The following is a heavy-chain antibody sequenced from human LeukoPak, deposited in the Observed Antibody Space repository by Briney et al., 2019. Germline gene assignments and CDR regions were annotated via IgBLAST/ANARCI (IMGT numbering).Heavy chain of an antibody. D-gene: IGHD6-13*01. J-gene: IGHJ4*02. CDR2: INHSGST. CDR3: ARGAAAGPYAY. V-gene: IGHV4-34*01. CDR1: GGSFSGYY. Sequence: SETLSLTCAVYGGSFSGYYWSWIRQPPGKGLEWIGEINHSGSTNYNPSLKSRVTISVDTSKNQFSLKLSSVTAAVTAVYYCARGAAAGPYAYWGQGTLVTVSS.